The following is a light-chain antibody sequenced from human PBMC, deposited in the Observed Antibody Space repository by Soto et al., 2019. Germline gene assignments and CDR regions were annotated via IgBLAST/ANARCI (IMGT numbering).Light chain of an antibody. Sequence: QSVLTQPPSASGTPGQRVTISCSGSSSNIGSNYVYWYQQHPGTAPQLLIYRNNQRPSGVPDRFSGSKSGTSASLAISGLRSEDEADYYCAAWDDSLRGVVFGGGTKLTVL. J-gene: IGLJ2*01. CDR2: RNN. CDR1: SSNIGSNY. CDR3: AAWDDSLRGVV. V-gene: IGLV1-47*01.